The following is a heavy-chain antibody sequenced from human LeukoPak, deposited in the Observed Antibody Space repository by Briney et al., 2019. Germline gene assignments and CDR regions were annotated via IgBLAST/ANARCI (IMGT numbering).Heavy chain of an antibody. J-gene: IGHJ4*02. CDR3: ARLLAGCPGGRCRAHFDY. CDR2: IYYGGST. Sequence: SETLSLTCSVSGDSINSNYWSWMRQPPGKGMEWIGYIYYGGSTNYNPSLKRRVNISVDTSKTQFSLNLSSVTAADTAVYYCARLLAGCPGGRCRAHFDYWGQGTLVTVSS. D-gene: IGHD2-15*01. V-gene: IGHV4-59*01. CDR1: GDSINSNY.